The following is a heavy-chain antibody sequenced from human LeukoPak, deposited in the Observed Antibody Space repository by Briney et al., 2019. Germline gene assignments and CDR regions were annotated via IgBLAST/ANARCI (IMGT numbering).Heavy chain of an antibody. CDR1: GFTVSSNY. Sequence: GGSLRLSCAASGFTVSSNYMSWVRQAPGKGLEWVSAISGSGGSTYYADSVKGRFTISRDNSKNTLYLQMNSLRAEDTAVYYCAKDRANWAIDDWGQGTQVTVSS. D-gene: IGHD7-27*01. V-gene: IGHV3-23*01. CDR3: AKDRANWAIDD. J-gene: IGHJ4*02. CDR2: ISGSGGST.